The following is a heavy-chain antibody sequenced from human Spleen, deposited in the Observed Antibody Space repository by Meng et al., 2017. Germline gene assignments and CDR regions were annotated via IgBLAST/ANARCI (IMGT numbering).Heavy chain of an antibody. Sequence: QVKAQQCGGGLLKPSETLSLHCVVSGGSFSDYYWSWIRQPPGKGLEWIGEINHSGSTNYNPSLESRATISVDTSQNNLSLKPSSVTAADSAVYYCARGPTTMAHDFDYWGQGTLVTVSS. V-gene: IGHV4-34*01. CDR2: INHSGST. J-gene: IGHJ4*02. CDR1: GGSFSDYY. CDR3: ARGPTTMAHDFDY. D-gene: IGHD4-11*01.